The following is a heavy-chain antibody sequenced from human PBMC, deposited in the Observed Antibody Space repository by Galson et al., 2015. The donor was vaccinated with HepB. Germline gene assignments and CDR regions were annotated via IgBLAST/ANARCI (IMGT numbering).Heavy chain of an antibody. Sequence: SLRLSCAASGFTLSTYWMTWVRQAPGKGLEWVVNIKQDGSEKYYVDSVMGRFTISRDNARNSLYLQMSSLRVDDTAVYYCARGRGDGYILDSWGQGTLVTVSS. CDR3: ARGRGDGYILDS. J-gene: IGHJ4*02. CDR2: IKQDGSEK. V-gene: IGHV3-7*03. D-gene: IGHD5-24*01. CDR1: GFTLSTYW.